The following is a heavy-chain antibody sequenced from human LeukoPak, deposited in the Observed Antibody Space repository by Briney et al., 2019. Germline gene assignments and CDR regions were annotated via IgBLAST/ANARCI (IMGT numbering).Heavy chain of an antibody. J-gene: IGHJ4*02. Sequence: SETLSLTYTVSNYSISSGYYWGWIRQPPGKGPEWIGSIDHSGSTYYNPSLKSRVTISVDTSKNQFSLKLTSVTAADTAVYYCARGGKWLYYFDYWGQGALVTVSS. CDR3: ARGGKWLYYFDY. CDR1: NYSISSGYY. CDR2: IDHSGST. D-gene: IGHD6-19*01. V-gene: IGHV4-38-2*02.